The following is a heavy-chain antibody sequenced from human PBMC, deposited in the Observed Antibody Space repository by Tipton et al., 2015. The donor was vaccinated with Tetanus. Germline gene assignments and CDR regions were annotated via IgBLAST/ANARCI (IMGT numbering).Heavy chain of an antibody. J-gene: IGHJ5*02. CDR1: GGSITSDNHY. D-gene: IGHD3-16*01. CDR2: IYHSGST. CDR3: ARDQGGGRVARLNWIGP. Sequence: LRLSCAVSGGSITSDNHYWSWIRQPPGKGLEWIGYIYHSGSTFYNPSLKSRVTISVDTSNNQFSLRLSSVTAADTAVYYCARDQGGGRVARLNWIGPWGQGTLVTVSS. V-gene: IGHV4-31*02.